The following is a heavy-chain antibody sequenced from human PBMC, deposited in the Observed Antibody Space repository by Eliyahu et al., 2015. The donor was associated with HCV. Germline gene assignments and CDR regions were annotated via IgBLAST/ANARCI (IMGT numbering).Heavy chain of an antibody. CDR2: IIPHLNVA. D-gene: IGHD1-14*01. CDR1: GGPFSSXG. J-gene: IGHJ6*02. Sequence: QVQLVQSGAEVKKPGSSVKVSCKASGGPFSSXGFXWVRQAPGQGLEWMGGIIPHLNVANHAQKFQDRATFMADESTTTVYMELSNLRSEDTAVYYCAGEPVPRRQGHRFYYFGMDVWGQGTTVTVSS. CDR3: AGEPVPRRQGHRFYYFGMDV. V-gene: IGHV1-69*01.